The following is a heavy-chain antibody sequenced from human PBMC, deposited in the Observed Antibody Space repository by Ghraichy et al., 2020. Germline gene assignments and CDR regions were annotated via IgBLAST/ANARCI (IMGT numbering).Heavy chain of an antibody. J-gene: IGHJ6*03. CDR1: AITFSTYA. D-gene: IGHD3-10*01. CDR3: AKGDGLGPYYYYMDV. CDR2: INSGGGNT. V-gene: IGHV3-23*01. Sequence: GGSLRLSCAASAITFSTYAMSWVRQAPGKGLEWVSSINSGGGNTYYADSVKGRFTISRDNSRNTLYLQMNSLRAEDSAVYYCAKGDGLGPYYYYMDVWGKGTTVTVSS.